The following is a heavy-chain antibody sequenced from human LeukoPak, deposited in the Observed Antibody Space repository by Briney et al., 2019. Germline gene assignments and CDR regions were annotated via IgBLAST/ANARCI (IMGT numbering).Heavy chain of an antibody. CDR1: GYTFTGYY. D-gene: IGHD5-24*01. V-gene: IGHV1-2*02. CDR3: ARDLTDGYNDTHDY. CDR2: INPNSGGT. Sequence: ASVKVSCKASGYTFTGYYMHWLRQAPGQGLEWMGWINPNSGGTNYAQRFQGRVTMTRDTSISTAYMELSRLRSDDTAVYYCARDLTDGYNDTHDYWGQGTLVTVSS. J-gene: IGHJ4*02.